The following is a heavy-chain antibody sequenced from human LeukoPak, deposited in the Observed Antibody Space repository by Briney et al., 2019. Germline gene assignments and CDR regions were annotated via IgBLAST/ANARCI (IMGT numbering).Heavy chain of an antibody. J-gene: IGHJ4*02. CDR1: GFTFSSHG. Sequence: GRSLRLSCAASGFTFSSHGMHWVRQAPGKGLEWVAVIWYDGSKRYYADSVKGRFTISRDDSKNTLYLQMNSLRDEDTAVYYCARDPASSFDYWGQGTLVTVSS. V-gene: IGHV3-33*01. CDR3: ARDPASSFDY. CDR2: IWYDGSKR.